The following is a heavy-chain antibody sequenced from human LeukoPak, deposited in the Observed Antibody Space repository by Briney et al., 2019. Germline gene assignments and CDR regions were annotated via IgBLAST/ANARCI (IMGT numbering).Heavy chain of an antibody. CDR3: TRGLSYYDFWSGTRTNWFDP. D-gene: IGHD3-3*01. V-gene: IGHV3-49*03. CDR1: GFTFGDYA. J-gene: IGHJ5*02. CDR2: IRSKAYGGTT. Sequence: GGSLRLSCTASGFTFGDYAMSWFRQAPGKGLEWVCFIRSKAYGGTTEYAASVKGRFTISRDDSKSIAYLQMNSLKTEDTAVYYCTRGLSYYDFWSGTRTNWFDPWGQGTLVTVSS.